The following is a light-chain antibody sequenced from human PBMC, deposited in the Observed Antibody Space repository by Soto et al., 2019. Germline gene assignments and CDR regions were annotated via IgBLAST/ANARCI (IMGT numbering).Light chain of an antibody. CDR3: QHRHSYPIT. V-gene: IGKV1-9*01. J-gene: IGKJ5*01. Sequence: DIQLTQSPSFLSASVGDRVTITCRASQGIGSLLAWYLQKPGKAPELLIHTASILHSGVPSRFSGSGFGTEFTLTISSLQPDDFATYYCQHRHSYPITFGQGTRLEFK. CDR2: TAS. CDR1: QGIGSL.